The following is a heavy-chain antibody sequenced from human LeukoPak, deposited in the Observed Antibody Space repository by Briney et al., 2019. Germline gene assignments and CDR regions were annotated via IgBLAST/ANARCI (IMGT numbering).Heavy chain of an antibody. Sequence: PGGSLRLSCAAPGFTFSSYWMHWVRQTPEKGLVWVSRIDTDGSSTIYADSVKGRFTISRDNAKNTLFLQMNSLRAEDTAVYYCPRGYVGIDYWGQGTLVTVSS. CDR1: GFTFSSYW. CDR2: IDTDGSST. CDR3: PRGYVGIDY. V-gene: IGHV3-74*01. D-gene: IGHD5-12*01. J-gene: IGHJ4*02.